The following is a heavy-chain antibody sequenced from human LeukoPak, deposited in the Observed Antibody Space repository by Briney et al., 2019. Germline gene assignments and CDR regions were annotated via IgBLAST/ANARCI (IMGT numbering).Heavy chain of an antibody. V-gene: IGHV4-59*08. D-gene: IGHD3-22*01. CDR3: ARVSHYYDSSGYSDAFDI. Sequence: PSETLSLTCTVSGGSISSYYWSWIRQPPGKGLEWIGYIYYSGSTNYNPSLKSRVTISVDTSKNQFSLKLSSVTAADTAVYYCARVSHYYDSSGYSDAFDIWGQGTMVTVSS. CDR2: IYYSGST. CDR1: GGSISSYY. J-gene: IGHJ3*02.